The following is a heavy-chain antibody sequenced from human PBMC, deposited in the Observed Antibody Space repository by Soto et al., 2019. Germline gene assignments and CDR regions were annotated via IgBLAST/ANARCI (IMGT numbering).Heavy chain of an antibody. CDR3: ARATCSSTSCYGWLVWFDP. V-gene: IGHV4-59*01. D-gene: IGHD2-2*01. J-gene: IGHJ5*02. CDR2: IYYSGST. CDR1: GESISSYY. Sequence: SETLSLTCTVSGESISSYYWSWIRQPPGKGLEWIGYIYYSGSTKYNPYLKSRVTISVDTSKNQFSLKLSSVTAADTAVYYCARATCSSTSCYGWLVWFDPWGQGTLVTVS.